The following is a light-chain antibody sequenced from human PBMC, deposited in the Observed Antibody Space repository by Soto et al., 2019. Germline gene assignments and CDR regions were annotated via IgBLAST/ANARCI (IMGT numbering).Light chain of an antibody. V-gene: IGKV3-20*01. Sequence: EIVLTQSPGTLSLSPGERATLSCRASQSVSSSYLAWYQQKPGQAPRLLIYGASSRATGIPDRFSGSESGTDFTLTISRLEPEDFAVYYCQQYDNSPWTFGQGTKGEIK. J-gene: IGKJ1*01. CDR2: GAS. CDR1: QSVSSSY. CDR3: QQYDNSPWT.